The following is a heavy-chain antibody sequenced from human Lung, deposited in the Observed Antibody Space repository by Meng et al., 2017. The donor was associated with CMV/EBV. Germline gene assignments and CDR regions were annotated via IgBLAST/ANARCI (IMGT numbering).Heavy chain of an antibody. CDR1: GFTFSSYW. Sequence: LTXXASGFTFSSYWMHWVRQAPGKGLVWVSRINSDGSSTSYADSVKGRFTISRDNAKNTLYLQMNSLRAEDTAVYYCARDCHPEGGYPSDAFDIWGQGTXVTVSS. CDR2: INSDGSST. V-gene: IGHV3-74*01. D-gene: IGHD3-22*01. CDR3: ARDCHPEGGYPSDAFDI. J-gene: IGHJ3*02.